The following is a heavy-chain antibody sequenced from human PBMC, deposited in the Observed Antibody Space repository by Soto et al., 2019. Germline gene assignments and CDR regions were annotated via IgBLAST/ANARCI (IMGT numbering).Heavy chain of an antibody. CDR2: IYHSGST. V-gene: IGHV4-30-2*01. CDR3: AREYQFKWFDP. D-gene: IGHD2-2*01. Sequence: PSETLSLTCAVSGGSISSGGYTWSWIRQPPGKGLEWIGYIYHSGSTYYNPSLKSRATISVDRSKNQFSLKLSSVTAADTAVYSCAREYQFKWFDPWGQGTLVTVSS. J-gene: IGHJ5*02. CDR1: GGSISSGGYT.